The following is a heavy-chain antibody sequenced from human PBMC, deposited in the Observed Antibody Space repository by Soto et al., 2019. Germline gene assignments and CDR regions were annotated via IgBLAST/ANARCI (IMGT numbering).Heavy chain of an antibody. CDR3: ARDGRAWSGYYRRDWFDP. D-gene: IGHD3-3*01. V-gene: IGHV1-69*13. CDR1: GGTFSSYA. CDR2: IIPIFGTA. J-gene: IGHJ5*02. Sequence: SVKVSCKASGGTFSSYAISWVRQAPGQGLEWMGGIIPIFGTANYAQKFQGRVTITADESTSTAYMELSNLRSEDTAVYYCARDGRAWSGYYRRDWFDPWGQGTLVTVSS.